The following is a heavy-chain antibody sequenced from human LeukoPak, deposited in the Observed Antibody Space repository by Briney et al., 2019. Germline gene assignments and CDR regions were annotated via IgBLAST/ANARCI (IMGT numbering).Heavy chain of an antibody. D-gene: IGHD2-2*01. CDR3: ARTHSSTYYYYYGMDV. J-gene: IGHJ6*02. V-gene: IGHV3-48*03. CDR2: ISGSGSTI. CDR1: GFTFSSYE. Sequence: PGGSLRLSCSASGFTFSSYEMNWVRQAPGKGLEWVSSISGSGSTIYYADSVKGRFTISRDNSKNTLYLQMNSLRAEDTAVYYCARTHSSTYYYYYGMDVWGQGTTVTVSS.